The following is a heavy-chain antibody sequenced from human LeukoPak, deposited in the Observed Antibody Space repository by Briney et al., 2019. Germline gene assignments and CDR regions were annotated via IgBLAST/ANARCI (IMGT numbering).Heavy chain of an antibody. Sequence: GGSLRLSCAVSGFTFSDYGMHWVRQAPGKGLEWVAVIWDDGSNKYYADSVKGRFTISRDNSKNTLYMQMNRLRAEDTAVYYCAKDRDGGVTGIAYWGQGTLVTVSS. CDR1: GFTFSDYG. CDR3: AKDRDGGVTGIAY. V-gene: IGHV3-30*02. D-gene: IGHD2-21*02. CDR2: IWDDGSNK. J-gene: IGHJ4*02.